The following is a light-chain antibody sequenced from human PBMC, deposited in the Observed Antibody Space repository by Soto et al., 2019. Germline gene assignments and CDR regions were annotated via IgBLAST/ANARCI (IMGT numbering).Light chain of an antibody. J-gene: IGKJ4*01. V-gene: IGKV3-20*01. CDR3: QQYGSSPLT. Sequence: EIVLTQSPGTLSLSPGERATLSCRASQSVSSSYLAWYQQKPGQAPRLLIYGASSRATGIPDRFSGSGSGTEFSLNISRLEPEDFAVYYCQQYGSSPLTSGGGTKVEIK. CDR2: GAS. CDR1: QSVSSSY.